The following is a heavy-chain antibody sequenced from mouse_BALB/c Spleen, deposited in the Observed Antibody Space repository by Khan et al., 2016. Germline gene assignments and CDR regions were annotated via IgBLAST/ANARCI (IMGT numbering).Heavy chain of an antibody. D-gene: IGHD2-10*01. Sequence: EVKLLESGPGLVKPSQSLSLTCTVTGYSITSDYAWNWIRQFPRNKLEWMGYITYSGTTSYNPSLKSRFSITRDTSNNQLFLQLNSVTTEDTATYYRARSAYPYALDYWGQGT. J-gene: IGHJ4*01. CDR1: GYSITSDYA. CDR3: ARSAYPYALDY. CDR2: ITYSGTT. V-gene: IGHV3-2*02.